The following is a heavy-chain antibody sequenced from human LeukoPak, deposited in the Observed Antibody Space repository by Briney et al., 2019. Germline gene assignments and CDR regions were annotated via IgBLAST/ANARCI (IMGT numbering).Heavy chain of an antibody. CDR2: INHRGST. CDR1: GGSFRGYY. J-gene: IGHJ5*02. D-gene: IGHD3-3*01. CDR3: ARGRARRSNWFDP. V-gene: IGHV4-34*01. Sequence: SETLSLTCAVYGGSFRGYYWSWIPHPPGKALEWIGEINHRGSTNYNPSRKGRVTISVDTSKNQSSLKLSSVTAADTAVYYWARGRARRSNWFDPWGQGTLVTVSS.